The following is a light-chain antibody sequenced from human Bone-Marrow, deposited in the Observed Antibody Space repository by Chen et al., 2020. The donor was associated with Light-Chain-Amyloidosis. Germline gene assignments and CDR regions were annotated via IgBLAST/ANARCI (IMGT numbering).Light chain of an antibody. Sequence: QSALTQPASVSGSPGQSITISCTETSSDVGGDNHVSWYQQHPDKAPKLMIYEVTNRPSWVPDLFSGSKSDNTASLTISGLQTEDEADYFCSSYTITNTLVFGSGTRVTVL. V-gene: IGLV2-14*01. J-gene: IGLJ1*01. CDR1: SSDVGGDNH. CDR2: EVT. CDR3: SSYTITNTLV.